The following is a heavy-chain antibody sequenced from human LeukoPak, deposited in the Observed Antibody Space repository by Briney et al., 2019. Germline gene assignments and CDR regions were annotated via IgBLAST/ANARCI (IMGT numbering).Heavy chain of an antibody. CDR3: ANERGYNYGYSFGY. CDR1: GFSFSSYA. V-gene: IGHV3-30-3*02. Sequence: GGSLRLSCAASGFSFSSYAMHWVRQAPGKGLEWVAAIPNDGGKTYYADSVKGRFTISRDNSKNTLYLQMNSLRTEDTAVYYCANERGYNYGYSFGYWGQGTLVTVSS. CDR2: IPNDGGKT. J-gene: IGHJ4*02. D-gene: IGHD5-18*01.